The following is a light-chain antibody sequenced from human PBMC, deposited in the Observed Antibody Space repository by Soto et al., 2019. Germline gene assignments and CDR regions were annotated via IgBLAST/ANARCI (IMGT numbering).Light chain of an antibody. CDR2: AAS. J-gene: IGKJ5*01. Sequence: DIQMTQSPSSLSASVGDRVTITCRASRSISTHLNWYQQKPGKAPNLLIYAASSLHSGVPSRFSGSGSGTDFTLTISSLQPEDFATYYCQQLNSYPITFGQGTRLEIK. CDR1: RSISTH. V-gene: IGKV1-39*01. CDR3: QQLNSYPIT.